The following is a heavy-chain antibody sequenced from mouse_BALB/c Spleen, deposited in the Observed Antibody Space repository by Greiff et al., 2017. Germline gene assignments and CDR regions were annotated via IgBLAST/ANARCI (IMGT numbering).Heavy chain of an antibody. V-gene: IGHV5-6-5*01. CDR1: GFTFSSYA. CDR2: ISSGGST. D-gene: IGHD1-3*01. Sequence: EVMLVESGGGLVKPGGSLKLSCAASGFTFSSYAMSWVSQTPEKRLEWVASISSGGSTYYPDSVKGRFTISRDNARNILYLQMSSLRSEDTAMYYCASDKSHAMDYWGQGTSVTVSS. J-gene: IGHJ4*01. CDR3: ASDKSHAMDY.